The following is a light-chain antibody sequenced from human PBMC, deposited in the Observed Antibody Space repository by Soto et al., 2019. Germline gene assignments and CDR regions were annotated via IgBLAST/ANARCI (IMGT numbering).Light chain of an antibody. V-gene: IGKV3-20*01. CDR1: QSVSSSY. CDR2: GAS. J-gene: IGKJ4*01. CDR3: QQYGRSPA. Sequence: EIVLTQSPGTLSLSPGERATLSCRASQSVSSSYLAWYQQKPGQAPRLLIYGASSRATGIPDRFSGSGSGTDFTLTIRRLEPEDFEVYYCQQYGRSPAFGGGTKVEIK.